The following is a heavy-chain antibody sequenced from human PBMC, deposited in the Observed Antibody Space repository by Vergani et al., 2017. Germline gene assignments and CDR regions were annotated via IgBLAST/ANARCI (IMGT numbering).Heavy chain of an antibody. D-gene: IGHD6-6*01. CDR1: GGSISSSSYY. J-gene: IGHJ5*02. V-gene: IGHV4-39*01. Sequence: QLQLQESGPGLVKPSETLSLTCTVSGGSISSSSYYWGWIRQPPGKGLEWIGSSNYSGSSYYNPSRKSRVTISVDTSKDQFSLKLSSVTAAATAVYYCARQPPAPIAARPRWFDPWGQGTLVTVSS. CDR3: ARQPPAPIAARPRWFDP. CDR2: SNYSGSS.